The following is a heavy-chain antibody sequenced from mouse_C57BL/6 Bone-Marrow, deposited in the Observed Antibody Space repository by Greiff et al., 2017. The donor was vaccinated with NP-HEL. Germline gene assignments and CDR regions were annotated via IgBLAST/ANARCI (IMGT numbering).Heavy chain of an antibody. CDR2: IDPEDGET. CDR3: ASSSGYALYAMDY. J-gene: IGHJ4*01. V-gene: IGHV14-2*01. D-gene: IGHD3-2*02. Sequence: EVQLQQSGAELVKPGASVKLSCTASGFNIKDYYMHWVKQRTEQGLEWIGRIDPEDGETKYAPKFRGKATITAVTSSNTAYLQLSSLTSEDTAVYYCASSSGYALYAMDYWGQGTSVTVSS. CDR1: GFNIKDYY.